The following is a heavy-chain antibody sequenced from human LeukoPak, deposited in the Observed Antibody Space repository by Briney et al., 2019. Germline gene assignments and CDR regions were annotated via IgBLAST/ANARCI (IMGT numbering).Heavy chain of an antibody. CDR2: ISGTGSGT. J-gene: IGHJ4*02. V-gene: IGHV3-23*01. CDR1: GFSFSSHA. D-gene: IGHD3-3*01. CDR3: AREPYDFWSGYYRATRFDY. Sequence: GGSLRLSCAASGFSFSSHAMNWVRQAPGKGLEWVSGISGTGSGTYYADSVKGRFTISRDNAKNTLFLQMNSLRAEDTAVYYCAREPYDFWSGYYRATRFDYWGQGTLVTVSS.